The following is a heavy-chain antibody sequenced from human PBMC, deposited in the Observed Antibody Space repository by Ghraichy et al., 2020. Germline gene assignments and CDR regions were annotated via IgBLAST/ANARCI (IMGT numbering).Heavy chain of an antibody. CDR1: GYTFTNYG. D-gene: IGHD3-10*01. CDR2: ISSYDGKT. J-gene: IGHJ4*02. V-gene: IGHV1-18*04. CDR3: ARDPYGLGSYYGGFDN. Sequence: ASVKVSCKASGYTFTNYGISWLRQAPEQGLEWMAWISSYDGKTSYAPKFQARLTVITDTSATTAYMELTSLTSDDTAVYFCARDPYGLGSYYGGFDNWGQGSLVTVSS.